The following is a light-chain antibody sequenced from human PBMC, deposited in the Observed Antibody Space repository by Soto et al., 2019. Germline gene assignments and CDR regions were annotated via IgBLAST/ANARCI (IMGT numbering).Light chain of an antibody. CDR1: SSDVGSYNL. CDR3: CSYAGSSTF. V-gene: IGLV2-23*02. J-gene: IGLJ1*01. Sequence: QSVLTQPASVSGSPGQSITISCTGTSSDVGSYNLVSWYQQHPGKAPKLMIYEVSKRPSGVSNRFSGSKSGNTASLTISGLQADDEADYYCCSYAGSSTFFGNGTRVTVL. CDR2: EVS.